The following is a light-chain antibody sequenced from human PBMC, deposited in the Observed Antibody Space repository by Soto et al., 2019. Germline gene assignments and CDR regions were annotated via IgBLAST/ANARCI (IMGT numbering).Light chain of an antibody. CDR1: SSYVGGYNY. CDR3: SSYGGFNDVL. V-gene: IGLV2-8*01. CDR2: EVA. Sequence: SVLTQPPSASASPGQSFIISCTGTSSYVGGYNYVSWYQQHPGNAPKLIIFEVAKRPSGVPYRFSGSKSGNTASLTVSGLQTEDEADYYCSSYGGFNDVLFXGGTKMTVL. J-gene: IGLJ2*01.